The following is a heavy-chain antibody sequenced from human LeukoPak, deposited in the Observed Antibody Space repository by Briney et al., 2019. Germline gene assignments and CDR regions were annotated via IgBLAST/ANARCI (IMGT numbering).Heavy chain of an antibody. CDR3: ARVPSPSGAVRYYFDY. J-gene: IGHJ4*02. D-gene: IGHD1-26*01. CDR2: INHSGST. CDR1: GGSFSGYY. Sequence: SETLSLTCAVYGGSFSGYYWGWIRQPPGKGLEWIGEINHSGSTNYNPSLKSRVTISVDTSKNQFSLKLSSVTAADTAVYYCARVPSPSGAVRYYFDYWGQGTLVTVSS. V-gene: IGHV4-34*01.